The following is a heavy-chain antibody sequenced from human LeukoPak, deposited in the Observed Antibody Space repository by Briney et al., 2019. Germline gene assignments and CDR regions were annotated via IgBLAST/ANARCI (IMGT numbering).Heavy chain of an antibody. CDR3: AREGNWILDY. CDR2: IYTSGST. J-gene: IGHJ4*02. V-gene: IGHV4-61*02. Sequence: PSETLSLTCPVYGGSISSGSSYWSWIRQPPGKGLEWIGRIYTSGSTNYNPSLKSRVTISVDTSKNQFSLKLSSVTAADTAVYYCAREGNWILDYWGPGTLVTVSS. D-gene: IGHD1-20*01. CDR1: GGSISSGSSY.